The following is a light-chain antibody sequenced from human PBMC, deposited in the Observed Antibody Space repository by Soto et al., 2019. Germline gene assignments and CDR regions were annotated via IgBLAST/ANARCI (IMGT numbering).Light chain of an antibody. CDR3: HQTYSVPPT. CDR2: SAS. J-gene: IGKJ1*01. V-gene: IGKV1-39*01. CDR1: QRVSTY. Sequence: IQLTQSPSFLSASVGDRITITCRASQRVSTYLNWYQQRQGRAPKLLIYSASTLQTGVPSNFSGGASGTEFTLNISSLQPEDSASYVCHQTYSVPPTLGQGNKVEV.